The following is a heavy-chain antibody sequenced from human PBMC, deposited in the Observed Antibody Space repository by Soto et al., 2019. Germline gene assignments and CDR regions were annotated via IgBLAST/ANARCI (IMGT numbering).Heavy chain of an antibody. CDR3: ARVLILRQPNTYYYGSGSLDAFDI. D-gene: IGHD3-10*01. J-gene: IGHJ3*02. CDR2: ISSSGSTI. Sequence: PGGSLRLSCAASGFTFSDYYMSWIRQAPGKGLEWVSYISSSGSTIYYADSVKGRFTISRDNAKNSLYLQMNSLRAEDTAVYYCARVLILRQPNTYYYGSGSLDAFDIWGQGTMVTVSS. V-gene: IGHV3-11*01. CDR1: GFTFSDYY.